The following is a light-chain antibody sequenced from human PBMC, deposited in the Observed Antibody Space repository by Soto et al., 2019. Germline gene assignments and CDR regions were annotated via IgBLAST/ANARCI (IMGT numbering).Light chain of an antibody. V-gene: IGKV3-11*01. CDR3: QQHNTWPIT. J-gene: IGKJ5*01. CDR2: DAS. CDR1: QSISSN. Sequence: EIVLTQSPVTLSLSPGQRATLSCRASQSISSNLAWYQQKPGQAPRLLIYDASNRATGIPARFSGSGSGTDFTLTISSLEPEDFAVYSCQQHNTWPITFGQGTRLEI.